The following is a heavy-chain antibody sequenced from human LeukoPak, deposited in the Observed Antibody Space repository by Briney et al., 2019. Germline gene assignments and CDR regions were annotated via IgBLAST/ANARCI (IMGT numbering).Heavy chain of an antibody. CDR2: INHSGST. D-gene: IGHD1-1*01. J-gene: IGHJ6*03. CDR1: GGSFSGYY. V-gene: IGHV4-34*01. CDR3: ARQLNPHKLPSLRVYYMDV. Sequence: SETLSLTCAVYGGSFSGYYWSWIRQPPGKGLEWIGEINHSGSTNYNPSLKSRVTISVDTSKNQFSLKLSSVTAADTAVYYCARQLNPHKLPSLRVYYMDVWGKGTTVTVSS.